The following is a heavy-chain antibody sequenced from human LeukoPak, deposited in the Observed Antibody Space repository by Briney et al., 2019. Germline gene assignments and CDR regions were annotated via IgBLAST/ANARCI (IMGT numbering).Heavy chain of an antibody. Sequence: GGSLRLSCAASGFTFSNYWMHWVRQAPGKGLVWVSRINSDGSSTRYADSVKGRFTISRDNAKNTLCLQMNSLRAEDTAVYYCGRVSVCPRCHFDYWGQGTLVTVSS. V-gene: IGHV3-74*01. CDR2: INSDGSST. D-gene: IGHD5/OR15-5a*01. J-gene: IGHJ4*02. CDR3: GRVSVCPRCHFDY. CDR1: GFTFSNYW.